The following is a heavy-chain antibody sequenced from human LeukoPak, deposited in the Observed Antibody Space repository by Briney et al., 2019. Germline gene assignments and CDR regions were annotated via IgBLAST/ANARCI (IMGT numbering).Heavy chain of an antibody. J-gene: IGHJ4*02. V-gene: IGHV3-21*01. CDR1: GFTFSSYS. Sequence: GGSLRLSCAASGFTFSSYSMTWVRQAPGKGLEWVSSISSSSSYIYYADSVKGRFTISRDNAKNSLYLQMNSLRAEDTAVYYCAREPGGYYFDYWGQGTLVTASS. CDR3: AREPGGYYFDY. CDR2: ISSSSSYI. D-gene: IGHD1-14*01.